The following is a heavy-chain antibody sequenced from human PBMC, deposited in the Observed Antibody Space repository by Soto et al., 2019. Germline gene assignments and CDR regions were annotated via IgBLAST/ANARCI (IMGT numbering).Heavy chain of an antibody. Sequence: ELLPLQCDGYGGCLSGYYWDWIRQPPGKGLEWIGEINHSGSTNYNPSLKSRVTISVDTSKNQFSLKLSSVNAADTDVYYCARVPTLGYCSGGSCPLRWYYGMDVWGQGTTFT. J-gene: IGHJ6*02. CDR2: INHSGST. CDR1: GGCLSGYY. V-gene: IGHV4-34*01. D-gene: IGHD2-15*01. CDR3: ARVPTLGYCSGGSCPLRWYYGMDV.